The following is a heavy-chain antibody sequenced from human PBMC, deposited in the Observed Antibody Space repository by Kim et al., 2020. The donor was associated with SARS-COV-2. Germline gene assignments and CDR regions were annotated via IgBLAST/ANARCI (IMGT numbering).Heavy chain of an antibody. CDR3: AKDLSLLPNWFDP. V-gene: IGHV3-23*01. J-gene: IGHJ5*02. D-gene: IGHD2-15*01. Sequence: YYAASVEGRFNISRDNSKNMVYLQMNSLRDEDTAVYYCAKDLSLLPNWFDPWGQGTLVTVSS.